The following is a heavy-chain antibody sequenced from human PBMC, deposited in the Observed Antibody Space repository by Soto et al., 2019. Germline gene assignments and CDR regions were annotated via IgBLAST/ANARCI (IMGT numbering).Heavy chain of an antibody. CDR3: ARDGRLVVVAATYFDY. CDR1: GFTFSSYG. Sequence: QVQLGESGGGVVQPGRSLRLSCAASGFTFSSYGMHWVRQAPGKGLEWVAVISHHGSIKYYADSVKGRFTISRDNSNNPLYLEMNSLRAEDTAVYYCARDGRLVVVAATYFDYWGQGILVTVSS. J-gene: IGHJ4*02. V-gene: IGHV3-30-3*01. CDR2: ISHHGSIK. D-gene: IGHD2-15*01.